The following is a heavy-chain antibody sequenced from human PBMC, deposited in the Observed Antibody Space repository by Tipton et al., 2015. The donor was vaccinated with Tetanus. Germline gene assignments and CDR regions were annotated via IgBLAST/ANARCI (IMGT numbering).Heavy chain of an antibody. Sequence: GLVKPSETLSLTCSVSGAPVTSGRHHWSWIRLAPGRGLEWIGFVSDSGSTNYNPSVRGRVPISLDTPKNQFSRELTSVTAADTAVYYCARDDEDYYDSIGYGWNVIDIWGQGAMVTVSS. CDR3: ARDDEDYYDSIGYGWNVIDI. D-gene: IGHD3-22*01. V-gene: IGHV4-61*01. J-gene: IGHJ3*02. CDR2: VSDSGST. CDR1: GAPVTSGRHH.